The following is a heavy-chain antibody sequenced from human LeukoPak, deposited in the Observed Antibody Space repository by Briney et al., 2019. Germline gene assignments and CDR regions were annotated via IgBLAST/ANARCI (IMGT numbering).Heavy chain of an antibody. CDR3: ARESAKNWFDP. V-gene: IGHV1-3*01. CDR2: INAGNGNT. CDR1: GYTFTSYA. Sequence: GASVKVSCKASGYTFTSYAMHWVRQAPGQRLEWMGWINAGNGNTKYSQKFQGRVTITRNTSASTAYMELSSLRSEDTAVYYCARESAKNWFDPWGQGTLVTVSS. J-gene: IGHJ5*02.